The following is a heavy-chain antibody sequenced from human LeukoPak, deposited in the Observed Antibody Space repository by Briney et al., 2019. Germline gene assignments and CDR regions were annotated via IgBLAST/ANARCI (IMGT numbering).Heavy chain of an antibody. CDR3: ARILYSSNIDY. V-gene: IGHV4-39*07. Sequence: SETLSLTCSVSGGSTSSTNYYWGWIRQPPGKGLECIGSIYYNGRTYYNPSLKSRVTISVDTSKNQFFLKLSSVTAADTAVYYCARILYSSNIDYWGQGSLVTVSS. CDR2: IYYNGRT. D-gene: IGHD6-19*01. J-gene: IGHJ4*02. CDR1: GGSTSSTNYY.